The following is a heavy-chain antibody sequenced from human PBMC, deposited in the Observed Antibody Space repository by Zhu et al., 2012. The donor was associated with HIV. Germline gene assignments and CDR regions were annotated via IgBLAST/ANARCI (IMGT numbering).Heavy chain of an antibody. CDR3: ARQRWTYYDNWFRP. J-gene: IGHJ5*02. CDR1: GFTFSSYW. V-gene: IGHV3-74*01. D-gene: IGHD1-26*01. Sequence: EVQLVESGGGLAQPGGSLRLSCAASGFTFSSYWMHWVRQAPGKGLVWVSRINTDGSSTTYADSVKGRFTISRDNAENTVYLQMNSLRAEDTAVYYCARQRWTYYDNWFRPVGQGPWSTVSS. CDR2: INTDGSST.